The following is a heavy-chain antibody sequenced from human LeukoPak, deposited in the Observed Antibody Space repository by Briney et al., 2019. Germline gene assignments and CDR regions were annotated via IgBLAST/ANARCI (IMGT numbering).Heavy chain of an antibody. CDR2: IIPIFGTA. J-gene: IGHJ6*02. D-gene: IGHD5-24*01. Sequence: SVKVSCKASGGTFSSYAISWLRQAPGQGLEWMGGIIPIFGTANYAQKFQGRVTITADESTSTAYMELSSLRSEDTAVYYCARSRGGYSNYYYYGMDVWGQGTTVTVSS. V-gene: IGHV1-69*13. CDR1: GGTFSSYA. CDR3: ARSRGGYSNYYYYGMDV.